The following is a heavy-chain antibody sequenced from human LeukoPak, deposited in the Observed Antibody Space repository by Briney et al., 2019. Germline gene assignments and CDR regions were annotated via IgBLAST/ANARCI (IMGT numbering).Heavy chain of an antibody. J-gene: IGHJ4*02. CDR1: GFVFGHSW. Sequence: PGGSLRLSCAASGFVFGHSWMSWVRQALGKGLEWVANINLDGSEINYLDCLTGRLTISRDNAKDSLYLQMNGLRAEDTAVYFCVRDRGYSTFDYWGQGTLVTVSS. D-gene: IGHD3-22*01. CDR3: VRDRGYSTFDY. CDR2: INLDGSEI. V-gene: IGHV3-7*03.